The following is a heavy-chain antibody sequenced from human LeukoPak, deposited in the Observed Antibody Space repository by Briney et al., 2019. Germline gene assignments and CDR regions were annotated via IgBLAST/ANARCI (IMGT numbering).Heavy chain of an antibody. Sequence: GGSLRLSCAASGFTFSSYAMSWVRQAPGKGLEWVSTISGSGGSTYYADSVKGRFTISRDNSKNTPYLQMNSLRAEDTAVYYCAKDPSGSGIIRWAFDIWGQGTMVTVSS. CDR1: GFTFSSYA. D-gene: IGHD3-10*01. J-gene: IGHJ3*02. CDR3: AKDPSGSGIIRWAFDI. V-gene: IGHV3-23*01. CDR2: ISGSGGST.